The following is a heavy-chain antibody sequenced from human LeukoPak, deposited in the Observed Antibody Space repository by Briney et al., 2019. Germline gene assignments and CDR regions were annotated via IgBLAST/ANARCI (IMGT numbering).Heavy chain of an antibody. D-gene: IGHD1-20*01. CDR1: GGSLSSGDYY. V-gene: IGHV4-30-4*08. Sequence: SETLSLTCTVSGGSLSSGDYYWSWIRQPPGKGLEWIGYIYYSGSTYYNPSLKSRVTISVDTSKNQFSLKLSSVTAADTAVYYCASSNWNDVGWFDPWGQGTLVTVSS. J-gene: IGHJ5*02. CDR3: ASSNWNDVGWFDP. CDR2: IYYSGST.